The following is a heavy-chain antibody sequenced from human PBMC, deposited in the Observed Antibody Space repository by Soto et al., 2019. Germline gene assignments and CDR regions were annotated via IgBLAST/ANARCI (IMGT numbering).Heavy chain of an antibody. V-gene: IGHV4-30-2*01. CDR2: IYHSGST. CDR3: ARGHDANND. Sequence: QVQLQESGSGLVKPSQTLSLTCAVSGGSISSGGYSWSWIRQPPGKGLEWIGYIYHSGSTYYNPSLKSRVTISMDTSKNQCSLRLNSVTAADTAAYYCARGHDANNDWGQRTLVTVSS. CDR1: GGSISSGGYS. J-gene: IGHJ4*02. D-gene: IGHD2-8*01.